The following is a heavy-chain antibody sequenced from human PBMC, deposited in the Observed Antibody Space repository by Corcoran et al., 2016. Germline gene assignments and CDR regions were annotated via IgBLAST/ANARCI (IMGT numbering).Heavy chain of an antibody. V-gene: IGHV3-7*03. J-gene: IGHJ3*01. D-gene: IGHD3-16*01. CDR2: INRDGSGK. Sequence: EVQLVESGGGLVQPGGSLILSCLASGFSFSSYWMSWVRHVPGKGLQWVANINRDGSGKYYVDSVKGRFTISRDSANNLLYLQMSFLRAEDTAVDYGARDPEGGAFDGWGQGTTVTVSS. CDR3: ARDPEGGAFDG. CDR1: GFSFSSYW.